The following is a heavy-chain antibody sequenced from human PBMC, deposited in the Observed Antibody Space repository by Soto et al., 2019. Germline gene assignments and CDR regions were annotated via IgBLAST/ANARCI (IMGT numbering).Heavy chain of an antibody. V-gene: IGHV1-18*01. J-gene: IGHJ6*02. D-gene: IGHD3-22*01. CDR1: GYTFTRNG. Sequence: ASVKVSCKTSGYTFTRNGISWVRQAPGQGLEWMGWISPKSGSKKYAQKFQGRVIMTTDTSTSTAYMELRSLRCDDTAVYYCVKDRDSNSWPSRDVWGPGTTVTVSS. CDR2: ISPKSGSK. CDR3: VKDRDSNSWPSRDV.